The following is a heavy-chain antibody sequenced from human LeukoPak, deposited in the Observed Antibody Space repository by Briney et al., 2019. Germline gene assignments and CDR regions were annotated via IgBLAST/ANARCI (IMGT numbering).Heavy chain of an antibody. D-gene: IGHD3-9*01. CDR1: GFTFSRYN. CDR3: ARASSKQLAGYLPDGFDI. V-gene: IGHV3-21*01. J-gene: IGHJ3*02. CDR2: FTSSSYI. Sequence: GGSLRLSCAVSGFTFSRYNMNWVRQAPGKGLEWVSSFTSSSYIYYADSVKGRFTISRDNAKNSLYLQMDSLRAEDTAVYYCARASSKQLAGYLPDGFDIWGQGTMVTVSS.